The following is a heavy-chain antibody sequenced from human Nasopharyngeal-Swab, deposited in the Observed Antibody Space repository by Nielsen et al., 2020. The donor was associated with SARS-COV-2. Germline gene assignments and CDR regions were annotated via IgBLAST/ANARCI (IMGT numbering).Heavy chain of an antibody. CDR3: ARDLRDYGDYGYYYYYMDV. V-gene: IGHV3-48*03. Sequence: LSLTCAASGFTFSSYEMNWVRQAPGKGLEWVSYISSSGSTIYYADSVKGRFTISRDNAKNSLYLQMNSLRAEDTAVYYCARDLRDYGDYGYYYYYMDVWGKGTTVTVSS. CDR1: GFTFSSYE. D-gene: IGHD4-17*01. J-gene: IGHJ6*03. CDR2: ISSSGSTI.